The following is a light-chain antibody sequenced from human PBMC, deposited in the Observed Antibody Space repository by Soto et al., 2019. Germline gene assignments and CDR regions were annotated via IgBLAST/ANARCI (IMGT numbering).Light chain of an antibody. V-gene: IGLV1-51*01. Sequence: QYVMTQPPSVSAAPGQTVTISCSGSSSNIGGNSVSWYQQLLGTAPKLLIYDDNKRPSGIPDRFSGSKSGTSATLGITGFQTGDEADYYCGSWDSSLSAYVFGTGTKLTVL. J-gene: IGLJ1*01. CDR1: SSNIGGNS. CDR2: DDN. CDR3: GSWDSSLSAYV.